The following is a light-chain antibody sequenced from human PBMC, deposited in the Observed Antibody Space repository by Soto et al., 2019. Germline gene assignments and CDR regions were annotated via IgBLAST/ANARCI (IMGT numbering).Light chain of an antibody. V-gene: IGKV1-8*01. J-gene: IGKJ1*01. Sequence: AIRMTQSPSSFPASTGDRVTITCRASQGISSYLAWYQQKPGKAPKLLIYAASTLQSVLPSRFSGSESGTGFTLTISCLQSEDFATYYCQQYYSYPWTYGQGTKVDIK. CDR1: QGISSY. CDR2: AAS. CDR3: QQYYSYPWT.